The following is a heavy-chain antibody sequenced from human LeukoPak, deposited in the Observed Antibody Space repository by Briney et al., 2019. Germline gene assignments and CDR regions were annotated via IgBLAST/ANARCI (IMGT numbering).Heavy chain of an antibody. CDR2: ISSSISYI. J-gene: IGHJ3*02. CDR1: GLTFSSYS. D-gene: IGHD3-22*01. CDR3: ARAPLTAHDSGGLLGCTFDI. V-gene: IGHV3-21*01. Sequence: ARSLRLSCAPSGLTFSSYSMNCVRQPPGKGLEWDASISSSISYIYYANSVKGRFTISTDNAKNSLYMQINSLRAEQTAIPFRARAPLTAHDSGGLLGCTFDIWGQGTMVTVSS.